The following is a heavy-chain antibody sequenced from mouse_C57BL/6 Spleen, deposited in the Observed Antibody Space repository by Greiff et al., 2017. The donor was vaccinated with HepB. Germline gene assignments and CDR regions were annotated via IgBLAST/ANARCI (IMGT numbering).Heavy chain of an antibody. Sequence: EVHLVESGGGLVKPGGSLKLSCAASGFTFSSYAMSWVRQTPEKRLEWVATISDGGSYTYYPDNVKGRFTISRDNAKNNLYLQMSHLKSEDTAMYYCAREGHYYGSSSYFDYWGQGTTLTVSS. D-gene: IGHD1-1*01. J-gene: IGHJ2*01. CDR1: GFTFSSYA. V-gene: IGHV5-4*01. CDR3: AREGHYYGSSSYFDY. CDR2: ISDGGSYT.